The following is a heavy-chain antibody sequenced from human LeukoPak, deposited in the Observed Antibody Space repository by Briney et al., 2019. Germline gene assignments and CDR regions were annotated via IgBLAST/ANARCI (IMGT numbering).Heavy chain of an antibody. V-gene: IGHV3-23*01. D-gene: IGHD6-19*01. CDR3: AKDRRSSGWYEVLDY. J-gene: IGHJ4*02. CDR2: ISGSGGST. CDR1: GFTFSSYG. Sequence: GGSLRLSCAASGFTFSSYGMHWVRQAPGKGLEWVSAISGSGGSTYYADSVKGRFTISRDNSKNTLYLQMNSLRAEDTAVYYCAKDRRSSGWYEVLDYWGQGTLVTVSS.